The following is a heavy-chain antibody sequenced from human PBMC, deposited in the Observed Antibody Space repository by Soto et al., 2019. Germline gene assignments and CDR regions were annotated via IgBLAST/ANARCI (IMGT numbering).Heavy chain of an antibody. V-gene: IGHV4-39*01. J-gene: IGHJ3*01. CDR3: AKESRSSSYTTGAH. D-gene: IGHD2-8*01. CDR2: LYYTGVT. Sequence: QLQLQESGPGLVKPSDTLSLTCTVSGGSISSSDYYWGWIRQPPGKGLEWIGSLYYTGVTLYNPSLKSRVTISVDRSNNQFSLKLTSVTAADTAVYYCAKESRSSSYTTGAHWGQGTMVIVSS. CDR1: GGSISSSDYY.